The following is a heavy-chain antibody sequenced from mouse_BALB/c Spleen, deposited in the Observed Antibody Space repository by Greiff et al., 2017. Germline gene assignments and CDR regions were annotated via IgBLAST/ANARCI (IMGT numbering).Heavy chain of an antibody. CDR3: ARSGGNPFAY. V-gene: IGHV1-77*01. CDR1: GYNFTSYW. CDR2: IAPGSGST. Sequence: QVQLKESGADLVKPGASVKLSCKASGYNFTSYWINWVKQRPGQGLEWIGRIAPGSGSTYYNEKFKGKATLTADTSSSTAYIQLSSLSSEDSAVYICARSGGNPFAYWGQGTLVTVSA. D-gene: IGHD1-1*02. J-gene: IGHJ3*01.